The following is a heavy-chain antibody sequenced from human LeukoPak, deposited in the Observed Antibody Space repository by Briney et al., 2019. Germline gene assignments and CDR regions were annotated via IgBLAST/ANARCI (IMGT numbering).Heavy chain of an antibody. Sequence: PGGSLRLSCAASGFTFSSYAMTWVRQAPGKGLEWVSSISSSGSNTYYADSVKGRFTISRDNSKNALYVQMNSLRAEDTAIYYCARSTDGNSGSLSAWFDPWGQGTLVTVSS. CDR3: ARSTDGNSGSLSAWFDP. V-gene: IGHV3-23*01. D-gene: IGHD3-10*01. CDR1: GFTFSSYA. J-gene: IGHJ5*02. CDR2: ISSSGSNT.